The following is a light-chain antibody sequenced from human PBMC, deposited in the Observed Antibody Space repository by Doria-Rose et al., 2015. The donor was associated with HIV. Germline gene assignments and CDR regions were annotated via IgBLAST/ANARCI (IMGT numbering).Light chain of an antibody. CDR2: DGS. CDR3: HQYGTSWT. V-gene: IGKV3-20*01. J-gene: IGKJ1*01. CDR1: QSFSSTY. Sequence: EIVLTQSPGTLSLSPGDRATLSCRASQSFSSTYLAWYQPKPGQAPSLLIYDGSTRATGIPDRFSASGSGTDFTLTINRLEPEDFALYYCHQYGTSWTFGQGTKVEI.